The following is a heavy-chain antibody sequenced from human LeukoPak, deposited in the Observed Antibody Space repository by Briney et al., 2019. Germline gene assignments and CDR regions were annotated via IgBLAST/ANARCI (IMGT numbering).Heavy chain of an antibody. CDR2: ISSSSSYT. CDR1: GFTFSDYY. CDR3: AGDAIWQSTRYFDWLVDY. J-gene: IGHJ4*02. Sequence: GGSLRLSCAASGFTFSDYYMSWIRQAPGKGLEWVSYISSSSSYTNYADSVKGRFTISRDNAKNSLYLQMNSLRAEGTAVYYCAGDAIWQSTRYFDWLVDYWGQGTLVTVSS. D-gene: IGHD3-9*01. V-gene: IGHV3-11*06.